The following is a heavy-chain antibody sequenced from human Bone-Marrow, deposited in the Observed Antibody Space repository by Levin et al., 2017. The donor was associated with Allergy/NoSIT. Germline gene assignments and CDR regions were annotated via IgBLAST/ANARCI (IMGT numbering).Heavy chain of an antibody. CDR2: IGGFGDKT. Sequence: GESLKISCVASGFTFSSYAMNWVRQAPGKGLEWVSTIGGFGDKTYYAHSVKGRFTISRDDSKNTVSLQMNSLRVEDTAIYYCAKGVWPTEDFFDSWGQGTLVTVSS. V-gene: IGHV3-23*01. CDR3: AKGVWPTEDFFDS. J-gene: IGHJ4*02. D-gene: IGHD5/OR15-5a*01. CDR1: GFTFSSYA.